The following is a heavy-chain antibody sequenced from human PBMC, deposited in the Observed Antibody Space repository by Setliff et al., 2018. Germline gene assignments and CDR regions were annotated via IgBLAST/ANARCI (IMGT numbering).Heavy chain of an antibody. CDR2: IRYDGSNK. CDR3: AKAWSSSAFSRFQY. Sequence: PGGSLRLSCAASGFTFSSYGMHWVRQAPGKGLEWVAFIRYDGSNKYYADSVKGRFTISRDNSKNTLYLQMNSLRAEDTAVYYCAKAWSSSAFSRFQYWGQGTLVTVSS. CDR1: GFTFSSYG. D-gene: IGHD2-2*01. V-gene: IGHV3-30*02. J-gene: IGHJ1*01.